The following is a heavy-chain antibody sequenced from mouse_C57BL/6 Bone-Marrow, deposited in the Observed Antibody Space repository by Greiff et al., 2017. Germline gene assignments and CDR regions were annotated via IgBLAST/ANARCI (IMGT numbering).Heavy chain of an antibody. CDR2: INPNYGTT. D-gene: IGHD3-2*02. J-gene: IGHJ4*01. CDR3: ASWGESAGSYYMDY. V-gene: IGHV1-39*01. CDR1: GYSFTDYN. Sequence: KLQQSGPELVKPGASVKISCKASGYSFTDYNMNWVKQSHGKSLEWIGVINPNYGTTSYHQQFKGKATLTVDQYSSTAYMQLNRLTYVDAAVGYCASWGESAGSYYMDYWGQGTSVTVSS.